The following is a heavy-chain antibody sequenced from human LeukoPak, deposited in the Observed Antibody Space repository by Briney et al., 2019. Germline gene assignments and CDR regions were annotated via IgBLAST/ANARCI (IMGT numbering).Heavy chain of an antibody. Sequence: PGGSLRLSCAASGFTFSSYSMNWVRQAPGKGLEWVSYISGSSSTIYYADSVKGRFTISRDNAKNSLYLQMNSLRAEDTAVYYCASGGVLKDYWGQGTLVTVSS. D-gene: IGHD1-26*01. CDR3: ASGGVLKDY. V-gene: IGHV3-48*01. J-gene: IGHJ4*02. CDR1: GFTFSSYS. CDR2: ISGSSSTI.